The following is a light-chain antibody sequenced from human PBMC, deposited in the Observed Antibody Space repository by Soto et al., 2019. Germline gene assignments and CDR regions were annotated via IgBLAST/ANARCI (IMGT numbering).Light chain of an antibody. J-gene: IGKJ4*01. Sequence: EIVLTQSPATLSLSPGERATLSCRASHNVDSYLTWYQQRPGQAPRLLIYDVSKRATGIPARFSGSGSGTDFTLTISSLELEDVAIYYCQQRRNWPLTFGGGTKVEIK. CDR1: HNVDSY. V-gene: IGKV3-11*01. CDR3: QQRRNWPLT. CDR2: DVS.